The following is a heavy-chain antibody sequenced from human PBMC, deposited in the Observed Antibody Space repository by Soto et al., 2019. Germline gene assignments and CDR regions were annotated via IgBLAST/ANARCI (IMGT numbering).Heavy chain of an antibody. Sequence: PGESRKISCKGSGYTFTNYWIGWVRQMPGKGLEWMGIIYPGDSGTKYNPSFQGQVTISADKSITTTYLRWTSLKASDTAIYYCAASIFYYGMDVWGQGTTVTVSS. J-gene: IGHJ6*02. CDR3: AASIFYYGMDV. CDR1: GYTFTNYW. V-gene: IGHV5-51*01. CDR2: IYPGDSGT.